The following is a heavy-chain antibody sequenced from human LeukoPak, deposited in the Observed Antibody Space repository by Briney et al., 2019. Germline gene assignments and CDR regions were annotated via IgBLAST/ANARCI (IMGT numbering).Heavy chain of an antibody. Sequence: EASVKVSCKASGYTFTSYGISWVRHATGQGLEWMGWMNPNSGNTGYAQKFQGRVTMTRNTSISTAYMELSSLRSEDTAVYYCARDLWSGTVTLHAYWGQGTLVTVSS. CDR2: MNPNSGNT. D-gene: IGHD4-17*01. CDR3: ARDLWSGTVTLHAY. CDR1: GYTFTSYG. J-gene: IGHJ4*02. V-gene: IGHV1-8*02.